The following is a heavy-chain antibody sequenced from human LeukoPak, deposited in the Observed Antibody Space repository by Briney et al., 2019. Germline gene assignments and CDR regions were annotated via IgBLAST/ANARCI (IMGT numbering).Heavy chain of an antibody. J-gene: IGHJ5*02. D-gene: IGHD1-26*01. CDR1: GASVSSASY. V-gene: IGHV4-61*01. CDR3: ARSRAFNSGAFDP. CDR2: IYNGVNT. Sequence: SETLSLTCTVSGASVSSASYWTWIRQPPGKGVEWIAHIYNGVNTNYNPSLKSRVTISVDTSKNQFSLRLNSVTAAGTAVYYCARSRAFNSGAFDPWGQGSLVTVSS.